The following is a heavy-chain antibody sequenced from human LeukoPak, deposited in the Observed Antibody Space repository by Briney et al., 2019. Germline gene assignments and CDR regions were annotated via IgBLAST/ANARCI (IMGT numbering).Heavy chain of an antibody. V-gene: IGHV6-1*01. Sequence: SQTLSLTCVLSGDSVSSNNAAWSWIRQSPSRGLEWLGRTYYRSKWYNDYAVSVKSRITINADTSKNQFSLHLNSVTPEDTAVYYCARGVGKFDSWGQGTLVTVSS. J-gene: IGHJ5*01. CDR3: ARGVGKFDS. D-gene: IGHD2-15*01. CDR2: TYYRSKWYN. CDR1: GDSVSSNNAA.